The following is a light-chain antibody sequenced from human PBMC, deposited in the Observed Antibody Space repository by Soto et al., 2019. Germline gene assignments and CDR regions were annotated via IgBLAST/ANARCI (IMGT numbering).Light chain of an antibody. CDR3: CSYAGSSTLV. CDR2: EGS. V-gene: IGLV2-23*01. CDR1: SRDVGSYNL. J-gene: IGLJ2*01. Sequence: QSALTQTASVSGSPGQSIPISCTGTSRDVGSYNLVSGYQQHPGKAPKPMIYEGSKRPSGVSNRFSGSKSGNTASLTISGLQAEDEADYYCCSYAGSSTLVFGGGTKLTVL.